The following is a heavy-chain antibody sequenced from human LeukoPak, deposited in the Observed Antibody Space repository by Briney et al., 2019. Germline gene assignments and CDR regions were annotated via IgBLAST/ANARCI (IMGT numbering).Heavy chain of an antibody. CDR3: AREVSFDYDFWSIDY. D-gene: IGHD3-3*01. J-gene: IGHJ4*02. V-gene: IGHV1-69*13. Sequence: GASVKVSCKASGGTFSSYAISWVRQAPGQGLEWMGGIIPIFGTANYAQKFQGRVTITADESTSTAYMELSSLRSEDTAVYYCAREVSFDYDFWSIDYWGQGTLVTVSS. CDR2: IIPIFGTA. CDR1: GGTFSSYA.